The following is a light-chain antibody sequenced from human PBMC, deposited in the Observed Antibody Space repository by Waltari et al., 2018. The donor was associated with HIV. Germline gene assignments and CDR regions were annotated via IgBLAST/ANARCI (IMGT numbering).Light chain of an antibody. CDR1: SSNIGSNT. CDR2: SNN. V-gene: IGLV1-44*01. J-gene: IGLJ3*02. CDR3: AAWDDSPV. Sequence: QSVLTQPPSASGTPGQRVTISCSGSSSNIGSNTVNWYQQLPGTAPKLRIYSNNQRPSGVPDRFSGSKSGTSASLAISGLQSEDEADYYCAAWDDSPVFGGGTKLTVL.